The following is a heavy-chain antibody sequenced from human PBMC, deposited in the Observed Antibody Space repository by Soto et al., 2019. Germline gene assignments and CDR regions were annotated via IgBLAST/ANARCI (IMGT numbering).Heavy chain of an antibody. CDR3: AKDGSQKDDDGNWLGS. CDR2: ISWDGGTT. V-gene: IGHV3-43*01. Sequence: EVQLVESGGDVVQPGGSLRLSCAASGFTFEDYTIHWVRQAPGKALEWVSLISWDGGTTYYTHSVKGRFTISRDNRKNSLYLQMNSLRPEDTALYYCAKDGSQKDDDGNWLGSWGQGTLVTVSS. J-gene: IGHJ5*01. CDR1: GFTFEDYT. D-gene: IGHD3-16*01.